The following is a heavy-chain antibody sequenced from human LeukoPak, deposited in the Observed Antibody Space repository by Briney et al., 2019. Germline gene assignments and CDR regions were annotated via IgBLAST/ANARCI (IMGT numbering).Heavy chain of an antibody. V-gene: IGHV1-2*02. J-gene: IGHJ3*02. CDR3: ASGGVVVPAAHAFDI. CDR1: GYTFTVYY. D-gene: IGHD2-2*01. Sequence: ASVKVSCKASGYTFTVYYMHCVRQAPGQGLEGMRWINPNSGGTNYAQKFQGRVTITRDTSISTAYMELSRLRSDDTAVYYCASGGVVVPAAHAFDIWGQGTMVTVSS. CDR2: INPNSGGT.